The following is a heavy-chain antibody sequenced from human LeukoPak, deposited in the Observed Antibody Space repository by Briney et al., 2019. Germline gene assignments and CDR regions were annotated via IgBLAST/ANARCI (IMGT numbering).Heavy chain of an antibody. V-gene: IGHV4-39*01. CDR1: GGSISSSSYY. J-gene: IGHJ4*02. D-gene: IGHD6-19*01. Sequence: ETLSLTCTVSGGSISSSSYYWGWIRQPPGKGLEWIGSIYYSGSTYYNPSLKSRVTISVDTSKNQFSLKLSSVTAADTAVYYCARQIPLEYSSAVDYWGQGTLVTVPS. CDR2: IYYSGST. CDR3: ARQIPLEYSSAVDY.